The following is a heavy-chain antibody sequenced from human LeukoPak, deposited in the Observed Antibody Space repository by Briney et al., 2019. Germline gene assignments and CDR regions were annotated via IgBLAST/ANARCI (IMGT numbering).Heavy chain of an antibody. D-gene: IGHD3-10*01. Sequence: ASVKVSCKASGYTFTGYYIHWVRQAPGQGLEWMGWIHPNYGGTNSAQKFQGRVTMTRDTSISTAYMELSRLRSDDTAVYYCARDFHYGSGSYYYYYYMDVWGKGTTVTISS. CDR3: ARDFHYGSGSYYYYYYMDV. J-gene: IGHJ6*03. CDR1: GYTFTGYY. V-gene: IGHV1-2*02. CDR2: IHPNYGGT.